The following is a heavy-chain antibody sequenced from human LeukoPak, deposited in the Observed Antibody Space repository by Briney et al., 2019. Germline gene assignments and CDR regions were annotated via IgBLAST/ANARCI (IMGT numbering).Heavy chain of an antibody. CDR2: IYASGST. J-gene: IGHJ4*02. D-gene: IGHD2/OR15-2a*01. CDR3: ARDFYGDDGHPPSDY. Sequence: SETLSLTCSVSGGSISNYYWNWLRQPAGKGLEWIGRIYASGSTNYNPSLKSRVTISMDKSKNHFSLNLKSVTAADTAFYYCARDFYGDDGHPPSDYGGQGIQVT. V-gene: IGHV4-4*07. CDR1: GGSISNYY.